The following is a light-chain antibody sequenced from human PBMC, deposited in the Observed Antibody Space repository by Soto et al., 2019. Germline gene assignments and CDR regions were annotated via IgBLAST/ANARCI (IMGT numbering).Light chain of an antibody. CDR1: QVISSW. V-gene: IGKV1-12*01. J-gene: IGKJ1*01. Sequence: IQMTQSPSSVSASVGDSVTITCRASQVISSWLAWYQVKPGKAPKLLIYGASNRESGVPSRFSASESGTLFTLTINSLQPEDFATYYCQQYYSFPWTFCQGTKVEIK. CDR3: QQYYSFPWT. CDR2: GAS.